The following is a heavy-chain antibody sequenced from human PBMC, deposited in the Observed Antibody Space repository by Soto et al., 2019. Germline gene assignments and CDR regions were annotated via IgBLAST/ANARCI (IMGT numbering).Heavy chain of an antibody. CDR1: GGSISSGGYY. V-gene: IGHV4-31*03. CDR3: ASLSAGYSYDSSGYYFDY. J-gene: IGHJ4*02. D-gene: IGHD3-22*01. CDR2: IYYSGST. Sequence: TSETLSLTCTVSGGSISSGGYYWSWIRQHPGKGLEWIGYIYYSGSTYYNPSLNSRVTISVEKSKNQFSLKLSSVTAADTAVYYCASLSAGYSYDSSGYYFDYWGQGTLVTVSS.